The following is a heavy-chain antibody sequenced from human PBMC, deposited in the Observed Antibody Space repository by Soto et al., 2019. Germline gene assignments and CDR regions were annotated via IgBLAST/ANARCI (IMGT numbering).Heavy chain of an antibody. CDR1: GFTFNYAW. J-gene: IGHJ4*02. D-gene: IGHD2-15*01. CDR2: SKSKTDGGST. CDR3: TAYCSGGSCPY. Sequence: EVQLVESGGALVKPGGSLRLSCASSGFTFNYAWMNWVRQAPGKGLEWVGRSKSKTDGGSTDYAAPVEGRFTVSRDDSKKTMYLQMNRLKTEDTDVYYCTAYCSGGSCPYWGEGTLVTVSS. V-gene: IGHV3-15*07.